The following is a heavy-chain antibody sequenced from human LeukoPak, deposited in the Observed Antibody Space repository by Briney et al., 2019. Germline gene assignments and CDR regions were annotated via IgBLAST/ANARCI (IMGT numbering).Heavy chain of an antibody. CDR3: ARVPRGELLTTHFDY. CDR1: GGSISSSSYY. V-gene: IGHV4-39*07. J-gene: IGHJ4*02. Sequence: SETLSLTCTVSGGSISSSSYYWGWIRQPPGKGLEWIGSIYYSGSTYYNPSLKSRVTISVDTSKNQFSLKLSSVTAADTAVYYCARVPRGELLTTHFDYWGQGTLVTVSS. CDR2: IYYSGST. D-gene: IGHD1-26*01.